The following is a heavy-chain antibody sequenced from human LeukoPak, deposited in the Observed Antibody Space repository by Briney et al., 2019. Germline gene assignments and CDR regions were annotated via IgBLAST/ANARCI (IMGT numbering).Heavy chain of an antibody. D-gene: IGHD3-22*01. J-gene: IGHJ4*02. Sequence: GGSLRLSCAASGFTFSNYWMSWVRQAPGKGLEWVANIKQDGGEKYYVDSVKGRFTISRDNAMNSLCLQMNSLKAEDTAVYYCARDEYYYDSSGYPAFEYWGQGTLVTVSS. CDR3: ARDEYYYDSSGYPAFEY. V-gene: IGHV3-7*03. CDR1: GFTFSNYW. CDR2: IKQDGGEK.